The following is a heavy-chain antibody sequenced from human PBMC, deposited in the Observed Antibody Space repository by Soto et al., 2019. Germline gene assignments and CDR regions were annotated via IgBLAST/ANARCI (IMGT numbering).Heavy chain of an antibody. V-gene: IGHV1-18*01. D-gene: IGHD3-9*01. Sequence: QVQLVQSGAEVKKPGASVKVSCKASGYTFTSYGISWVRQAPGQGLEWMGWISAYNGNTNYAQKLQGRVTMTTDASTSTAYMELRSVRSDDTAVYYCARGLGYYDILTGYSYYYGMDVWGQGTTVTVSS. CDR3: ARGLGYYDILTGYSYYYGMDV. CDR1: GYTFTSYG. J-gene: IGHJ6*02. CDR2: ISAYNGNT.